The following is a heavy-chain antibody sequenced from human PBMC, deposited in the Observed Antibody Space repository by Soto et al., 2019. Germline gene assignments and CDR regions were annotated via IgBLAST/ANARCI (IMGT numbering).Heavy chain of an antibody. Sequence: QVQVVESGGGVVQPGRSLRLSCAASGFTFSSFGMHWVRQAPGKGLEWVSLIWYDGSKKSYGDSVKGRFTISRDNSRNTVYLQMNRLRADDTAVYYCARDASYYSLWSGYYPSRNGMDVWGQGTTVTGSS. CDR2: IWYDGSKK. CDR1: GFTFSSFG. V-gene: IGHV3-33*01. CDR3: ARDASYYSLWSGYYPSRNGMDV. J-gene: IGHJ6*02. D-gene: IGHD3-3*01.